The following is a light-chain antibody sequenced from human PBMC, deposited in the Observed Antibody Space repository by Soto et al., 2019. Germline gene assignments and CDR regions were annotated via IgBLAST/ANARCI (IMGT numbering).Light chain of an antibody. CDR3: SSHAGSNNPFV. Sequence: QSARTQPPSASGSPGQSVTISCTGASSDVGGYNYVSWYQQHPGKAPKLMIYDVNRRPSGVPDRFSGSKSGNTASLTVSGLQAEDEAYYYCSSHAGSNNPFVFGTGTKVTVL. CDR2: DVN. CDR1: SSDVGGYNY. V-gene: IGLV2-8*01. J-gene: IGLJ1*01.